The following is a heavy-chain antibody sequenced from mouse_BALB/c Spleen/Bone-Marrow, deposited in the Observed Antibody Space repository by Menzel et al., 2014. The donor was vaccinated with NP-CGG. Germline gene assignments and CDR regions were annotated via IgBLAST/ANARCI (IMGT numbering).Heavy chain of an antibody. Sequence: EVQLQQSGTVLARPGASVKMSCKASGYTFTSYWTHWVKQRPGQGLEWIGTIYPGNSDTTYNQKFKGKAKLTAVTSTSTAYMELSSLTNEDSAAYYCTTLARNYFDYWGQGTTLTVSS. D-gene: IGHD3-1*01. CDR2: IYPGNSDT. J-gene: IGHJ2*01. V-gene: IGHV1-5*01. CDR3: TTLARNYFDY. CDR1: GYTFTSYW.